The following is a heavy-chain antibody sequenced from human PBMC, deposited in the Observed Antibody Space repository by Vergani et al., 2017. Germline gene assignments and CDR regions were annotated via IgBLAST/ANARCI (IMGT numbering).Heavy chain of an antibody. V-gene: IGHV1-18*01. CDR1: GYTFTSYG. D-gene: IGHD6-13*01. Sequence: QVQLVPSGAEVKTPGASVKVSCKSSGYTFTSYGISWVRQAPGQGLEWMGWISAYNGNTNNAQKLQGRVTMTTDTSTSTAYRELRSLGSDDTAVYYCARDKGPQGNSDYWGQGTLVTVSS. CDR2: ISAYNGNT. J-gene: IGHJ4*02. CDR3: ARDKGPQGNSDY.